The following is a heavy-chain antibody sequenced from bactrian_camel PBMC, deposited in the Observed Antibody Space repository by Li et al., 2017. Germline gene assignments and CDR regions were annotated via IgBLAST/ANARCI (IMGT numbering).Heavy chain of an antibody. V-gene: IGHV3S1*01. CDR1: DYSWARAC. Sequence: VQLVESGGGPVQAGGSLTLACLNSDYSWARACMGWFRQGPGKAREGVAAINSDGRTNYALFPKGRFTISQDNAKNTVYLQMDSLKPEDTAMYYCATDWRGIDWPPHSGDYGYWGQGTQVTVS. D-gene: IGHD1*01. CDR3: ATDWRGIDWPPHSGDYGY. CDR2: INSDGRT. J-gene: IGHJ4*01.